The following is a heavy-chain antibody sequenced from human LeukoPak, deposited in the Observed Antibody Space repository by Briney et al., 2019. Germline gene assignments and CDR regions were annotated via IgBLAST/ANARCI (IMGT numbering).Heavy chain of an antibody. Sequence: GGSLRLSCEVSGFSFSTYSMNWVRQAPGKGLEWVSYISSTSDHIYYADSVKGRFTISRDNAKNSLLLQMNSLRAEDTAVYYCARLTASERLLVSLDYWGQGTLVTVST. D-gene: IGHD3-3*02. CDR3: ARLTASERLLVSLDY. CDR2: ISSTSDHI. V-gene: IGHV3-21*05. J-gene: IGHJ4*02. CDR1: GFSFSTYS.